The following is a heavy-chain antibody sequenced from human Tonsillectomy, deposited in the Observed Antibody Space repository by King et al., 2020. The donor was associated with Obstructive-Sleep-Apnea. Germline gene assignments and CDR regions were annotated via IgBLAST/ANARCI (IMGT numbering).Heavy chain of an antibody. D-gene: IGHD1-26*01. J-gene: IGHJ4*02. CDR1: GFXXSXYX. V-gene: IGHV3-11*06. Sequence: QLVQSGGGLVKPGGSLRLSCXAXGFXXSXYXMXWIXXAXGKGLXWVXYISSTXSHTEYGDSVKGRFTISRDNTKNSLYLQMESLRAEDTAVYYGARDRGVGASGYDXWGQGTLVTVSX. CDR3: ARDRGVGASGYDX. CDR2: ISSTXSHT.